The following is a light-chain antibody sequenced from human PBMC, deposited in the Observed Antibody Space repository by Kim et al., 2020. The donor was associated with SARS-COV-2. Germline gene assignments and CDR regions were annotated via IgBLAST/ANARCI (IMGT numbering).Light chain of an antibody. CDR3: ETWDSNIQV. Sequence: SPVKLPCTRSSGHSNYFIAWHQQQPVKAPRFLMKVEGSGSYNKGGGVPDRFSGSRSGADRYLIISNLHSEDEADYYCETWDSNIQVFGGGTQLTVL. CDR2: VEGSGSY. CDR1: SGHSNYF. J-gene: IGLJ3*02. V-gene: IGLV4-60*03.